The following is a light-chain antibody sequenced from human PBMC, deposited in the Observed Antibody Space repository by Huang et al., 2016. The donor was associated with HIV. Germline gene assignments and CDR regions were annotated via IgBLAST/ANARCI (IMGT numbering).Light chain of an antibody. CDR1: QNINTH. Sequence: EIVLTQSPATLSFFPGQRFSLSCRASQNINTHLAWYQQRPGQPPRLLIYDASSRVPGVAARFSGSGSGTDFTLTISSLESEDFATYYCQQRVNGLTFGGGTKV. CDR2: DAS. V-gene: IGKV3-11*01. J-gene: IGKJ4*01. CDR3: QQRVNGLT.